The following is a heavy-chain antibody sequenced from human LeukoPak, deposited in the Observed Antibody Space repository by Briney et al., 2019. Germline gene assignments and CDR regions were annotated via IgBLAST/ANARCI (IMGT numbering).Heavy chain of an antibody. Sequence: GGSLRLSCAASGFSFSTHWMHWVRQAPGRELVWVARIDYDGSSTAYPDSVKGRFTISRDNAKNTLYLQMNSLRAEDTAVYYCARGGQGAIDIWGPGTMVIASS. CDR1: GFSFSTHW. V-gene: IGHV3-74*01. J-gene: IGHJ3*02. CDR3: ARGGQGAIDI. CDR2: IDYDGSST.